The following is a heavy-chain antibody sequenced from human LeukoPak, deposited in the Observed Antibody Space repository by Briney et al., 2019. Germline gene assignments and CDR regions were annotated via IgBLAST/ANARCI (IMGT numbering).Heavy chain of an antibody. CDR1: GGSVSNNNAA. Sequence: SQTLSLTCAISGGSVSNNNAARNWIRQSPSRGLERQGKTYYMSKWYTDYAVSVSSRITINPDASKNQFSLQLNSVTPEDTAVYYCASSSLRGSDAFDIWGQGTMVTVSS. V-gene: IGHV6-1*01. J-gene: IGHJ3*02. D-gene: IGHD3-16*01. CDR3: ASSSLRGSDAFDI. CDR2: TYYMSKWYT.